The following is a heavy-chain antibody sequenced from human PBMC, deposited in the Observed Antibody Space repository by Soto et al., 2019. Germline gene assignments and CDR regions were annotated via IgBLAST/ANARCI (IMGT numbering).Heavy chain of an antibody. CDR1: GGSFSGYY. CDR3: ARGGRYGSGSYYQLLPRGGFDP. Sequence: SETLSLTCAVYGGSFSGYYWSWIRQPPGKGLEWIGEINHSGSTNYNPSLKSRVTISVDTSKNQFSLKLSSVTAADTAVYYCARGGRYGSGSYYQLLPRGGFDPWGQGTLVTVSS. D-gene: IGHD3-10*01. J-gene: IGHJ5*02. V-gene: IGHV4-34*01. CDR2: INHSGST.